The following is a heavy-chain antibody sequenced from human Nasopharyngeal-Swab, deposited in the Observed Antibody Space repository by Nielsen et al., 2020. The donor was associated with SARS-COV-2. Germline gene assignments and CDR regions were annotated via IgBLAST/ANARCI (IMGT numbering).Heavy chain of an antibody. J-gene: IGHJ6*02. D-gene: IGHD3-9*01. V-gene: IGHV3-53*01. Sequence: WIRQPPGKGLEWVSVIYSGGSTYYADSVKGRFTISRDNSKNTLYLQMNSPRAEDTAVYYCARDYRLRYFDWSYYYYGMDVWGQGTTVTVSS. CDR3: ARDYRLRYFDWSYYYYGMDV. CDR2: IYSGGST.